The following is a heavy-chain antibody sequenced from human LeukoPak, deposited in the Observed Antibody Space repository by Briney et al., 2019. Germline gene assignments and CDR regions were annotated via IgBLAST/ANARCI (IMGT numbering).Heavy chain of an antibody. V-gene: IGHV4-59*01. CDR2: IYYTGST. Sequence: SETLSLPCTVSGGSINTNYWTWIRQPPGKGLEWIGYIYYTGSTTYNPSLKSRATISVDTSNNQFSLNLSSVTAADTAVYYCARIRGVLFYYMDVWGKGATVTVSS. CDR1: GGSINTNY. D-gene: IGHD3-10*01. J-gene: IGHJ6*03. CDR3: ARIRGVLFYYMDV.